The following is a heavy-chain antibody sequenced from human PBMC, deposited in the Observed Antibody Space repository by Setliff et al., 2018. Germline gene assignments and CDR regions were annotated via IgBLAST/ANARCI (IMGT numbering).Heavy chain of an antibody. D-gene: IGHD3-10*01. Sequence: GSGPTLVNPTQTLTLTCTFSGFSLTTPSVGVGWVRQPPGKALEWLALISWDDDDRYSPSLKNRVTLTKDTSKNQVVLTMSNVDPVDTATYYCAHIMGRVWDYWGPGTLVTVSS. CDR3: AHIMGRVWDY. CDR1: GFSLTTPSVG. CDR2: ISWDDDD. V-gene: IGHV2-5*02. J-gene: IGHJ4*02.